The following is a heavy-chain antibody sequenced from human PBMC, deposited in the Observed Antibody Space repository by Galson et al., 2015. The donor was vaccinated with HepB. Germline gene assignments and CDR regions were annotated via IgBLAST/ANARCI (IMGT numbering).Heavy chain of an antibody. CDR2: ISGSGGST. V-gene: IGHV3-23*01. J-gene: IGHJ6*03. D-gene: IGHD4-11*01. CDR1: GFTFSSYA. Sequence: SLRLSCAASGFTFSSYAMSWVRQAPGKGLEWVSAISGSGGSTYYADSVKGRFTISRDNSKNTLYLQMNSLRAEDTAVYYCANGEGYSKVYYYYYYMDVWGKGTTVTVSS. CDR3: ANGEGYSKVYYYYYYMDV.